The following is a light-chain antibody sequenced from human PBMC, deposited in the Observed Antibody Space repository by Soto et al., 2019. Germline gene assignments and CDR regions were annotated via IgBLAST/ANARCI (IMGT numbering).Light chain of an antibody. CDR2: DDS. CDR1: VIGSIS. Sequence: SYELTLPPSVSVAPGQTASITCGGNVIGSISVHWYQQKPGQAPVLVVFDDSDRPSGIPERFSGSNSRNTATLTISRVEAGDEADYYCQVWDSSSDHVIFGGGTKLTVL. V-gene: IGLV3-21*02. J-gene: IGLJ2*01. CDR3: QVWDSSSDHVI.